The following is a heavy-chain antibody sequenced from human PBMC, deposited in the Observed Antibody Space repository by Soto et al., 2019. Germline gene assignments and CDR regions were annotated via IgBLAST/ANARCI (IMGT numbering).Heavy chain of an antibody. CDR3: ARVADCSGGRCYFSVDY. CDR1: GGSISSGDYY. Sequence: QVQLQESGPGLVKPSQTLSLTCTVSGGSISSGDYYWSWIRQPPGKGLEWIGYIYYSGSSYYNPSLKSRVTTSVDTSMNQFTLKLSSVTAADTAVYYCARVADCSGGRCYFSVDYWGQGTLVTVSS. D-gene: IGHD2-15*01. CDR2: IYYSGSS. V-gene: IGHV4-30-4*01. J-gene: IGHJ4*02.